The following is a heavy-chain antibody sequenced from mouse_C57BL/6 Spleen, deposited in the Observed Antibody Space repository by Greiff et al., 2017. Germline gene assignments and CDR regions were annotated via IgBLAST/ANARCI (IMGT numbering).Heavy chain of an antibody. D-gene: IGHD1-3*01. J-gene: IGHJ1*03. CDR1: GYTFTSYW. CDR2: IDPSDSYT. V-gene: IGHV1-69*01. Sequence: VQLQQPGAELVMPGASVKLSCKASGYTFTSYWMHWVKQRPGQGLEWIGEIDPSDSYTNYNQKFNGKSTFTVDKSSSTAYMQLSSLTSEDTAVYYGAKGNINGYFDVWGTGTTVTVSS. CDR3: AKGNINGYFDV.